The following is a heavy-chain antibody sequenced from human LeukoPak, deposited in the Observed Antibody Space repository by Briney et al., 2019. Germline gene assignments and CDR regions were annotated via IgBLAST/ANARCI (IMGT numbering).Heavy chain of an antibody. CDR1: GGSISSYY. CDR2: IYYSGST. D-gene: IGHD3-3*01. V-gene: IGHV4-59*01. CDR3: ARRCECYDFSDAFDI. Sequence: PSETLSLTCTVSGGSISSYYWSWIRQPPGKGLEWIGYIYYSGSTNYNPSLKSRVTISVDTSKNQFSLKLSSVTAADTAVYYCARRCECYDFSDAFDIWGQGTMVTVSS. J-gene: IGHJ3*02.